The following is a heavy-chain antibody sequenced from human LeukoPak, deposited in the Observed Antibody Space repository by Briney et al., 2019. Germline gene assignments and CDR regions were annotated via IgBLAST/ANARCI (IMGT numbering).Heavy chain of an antibody. Sequence: PSETLSLTCAVYGGSFSGYYWSWIRQPPGKGLEWIGEINHSGSTNYNPSLKSRVTISVDTSKDQFSLKLSSVTAADTVVYYCARSHYSSSWFDYWGQGTLVTVSS. CDR2: INHSGST. CDR3: ARSHYSSSWFDY. CDR1: GGSFSGYY. D-gene: IGHD6-13*01. J-gene: IGHJ4*02. V-gene: IGHV4-34*01.